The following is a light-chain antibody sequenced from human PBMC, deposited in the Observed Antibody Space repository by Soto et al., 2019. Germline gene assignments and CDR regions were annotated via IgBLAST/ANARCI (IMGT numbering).Light chain of an antibody. CDR1: QSVSSSY. CDR2: GAS. Sequence: EIVLTQSPGTLSLSPGERATLSCRASQSVSSSYLAWYQQKPGQAPRLLIYGASSRATGIPDRFSGSGSGKDFTLTISRLESEDFAVYYCQQYGSSPRFTFGPGTKVDIK. V-gene: IGKV3-20*01. CDR3: QQYGSSPRFT. J-gene: IGKJ3*01.